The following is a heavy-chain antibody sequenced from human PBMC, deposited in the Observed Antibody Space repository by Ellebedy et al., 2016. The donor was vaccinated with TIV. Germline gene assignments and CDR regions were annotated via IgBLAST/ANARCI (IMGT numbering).Heavy chain of an antibody. CDR1: GYTFTSYA. V-gene: IGHV1-3*01. D-gene: IGHD2-2*01. CDR2: INAGNGNT. Sequence: ASVKVSCXASGYTFTSYAMHWVRQAPGQRFEWMGWINAGNGNTKYSQKFQGRVTITRDTSASTAYMELSSLRSEDTAVYYCARGGIVPAAMRYYYYGMDVWGQGTTVTVSS. J-gene: IGHJ6*02. CDR3: ARGGIVPAAMRYYYYGMDV.